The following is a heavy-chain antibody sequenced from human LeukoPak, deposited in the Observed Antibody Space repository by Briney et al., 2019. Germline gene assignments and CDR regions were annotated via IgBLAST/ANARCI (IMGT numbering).Heavy chain of an antibody. V-gene: IGHV3-74*01. CDR2: IHSDGSST. D-gene: IGHD5/OR15-5a*01. J-gene: IGHJ4*02. CDR1: GFTFSSYW. CDR3: ARGGSTWLGY. Sequence: PGGSLRLSCAASGFTFSSYWMHWVRQAPGGGLVWVSRIHSDGSSTNYADSVKGRFTISRDNAKNTLYLQMNSLRAEDTAMYFCARGGSTWLGYWGQGTLVTVSS.